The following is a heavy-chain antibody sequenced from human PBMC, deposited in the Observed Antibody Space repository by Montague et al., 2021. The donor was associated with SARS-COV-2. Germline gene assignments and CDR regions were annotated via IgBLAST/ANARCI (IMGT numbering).Heavy chain of an antibody. J-gene: IGHJ4*02. CDR3: ARVAGGYYHDSSAYFDY. D-gene: IGHD3-22*01. V-gene: IGHV4-34*01. CDR2: INQSGST. Sequence: SETLSLTCAVYGGSFSGYYWSWIRQPPGKGLEWIGEINQSGSTXXXPXXXXRVTLSVDTSKKQFSLKLSSLTAADTAVYYCARVAGGYYHDSSAYFDYWGQGSLVTVSS. CDR1: GGSFSGYY.